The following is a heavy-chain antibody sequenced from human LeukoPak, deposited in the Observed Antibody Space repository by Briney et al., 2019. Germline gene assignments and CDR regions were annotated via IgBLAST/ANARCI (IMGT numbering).Heavy chain of an antibody. Sequence: NPGGSLRLSCAASGFTFSKYAMTWVRQPPGKGLEWIGEINHSGSTNYNPSLKSRVTISVDTSKNQFSLKLSSVTAADTAVYYCARQDPVVWFDPWGQGTLVTVSS. V-gene: IGHV4-34*01. CDR2: INHSGST. J-gene: IGHJ5*02. CDR3: ARQDPVVWFDP. CDR1: GFTFSKYA.